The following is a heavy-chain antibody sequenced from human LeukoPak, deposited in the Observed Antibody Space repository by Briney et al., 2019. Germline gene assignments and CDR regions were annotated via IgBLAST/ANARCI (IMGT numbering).Heavy chain of an antibody. CDR1: AFIFSGHW. D-gene: IGHD3-16*02. CDR3: ARLSSFAFDI. V-gene: IGHV3-7*03. J-gene: IGHJ3*02. Sequence: GSLRLSCEGSAFIFSGHWMNWVRQTPGKGLEWVASIKEDGSERQYVDSVKGRFSISRDNTKGSLFLQLNSLRAEDTAVYYCARLSSFAFDIWGQGTMVTVSS. CDR2: IKEDGSER.